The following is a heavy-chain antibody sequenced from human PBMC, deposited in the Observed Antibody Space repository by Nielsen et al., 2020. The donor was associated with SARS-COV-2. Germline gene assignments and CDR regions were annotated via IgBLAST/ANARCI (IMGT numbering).Heavy chain of an antibody. V-gene: IGHV3-23*01. D-gene: IGHD3-16*01. Sequence: GESLKISCAASGFTFSSYAMSWVRQAPGKGLEWVSAISGSGGSTYYADSVKGRFTISRDNSKNTLYLQMNSLRAEDTAVYYCAKAFGLRLSWFDPWGQGTLVTVSS. CDR1: GFTFSSYA. J-gene: IGHJ5*02. CDR2: ISGSGGST. CDR3: AKAFGLRLSWFDP.